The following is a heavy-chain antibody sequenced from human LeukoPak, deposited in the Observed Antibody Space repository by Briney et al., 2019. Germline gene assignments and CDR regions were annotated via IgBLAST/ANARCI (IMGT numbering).Heavy chain of an antibody. CDR3: ARDGFYDFWTGFRDY. CDR2: INPNSGGT. V-gene: IGHV1-2*02. D-gene: IGHD3-3*01. J-gene: IGHJ4*02. Sequence: ASVKVSCKASGYTFTCYYMHWVRQAPGQGLEWMGWINPNSGGTNYAQKFPGRVNMTRDRSISTAYMELSRLRSDDTAVYYCARDGFYDFWTGFRDYWGQGTLVTVSS. CDR1: GYTFTCYY.